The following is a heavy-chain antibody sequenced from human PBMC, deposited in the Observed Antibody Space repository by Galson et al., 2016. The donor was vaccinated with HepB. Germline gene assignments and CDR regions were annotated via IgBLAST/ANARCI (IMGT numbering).Heavy chain of an antibody. CDR1: GASFSGYY. Sequence: LSLTCTVYGASFSGYYWSWIRQSPGKGLEWIGEINHHGTTKDNPSLKSRLTISIDTSKNQLSLRLASVTAADTAVYFCARGINWNDRIYYGMDVWGQGTTVTVSS. J-gene: IGHJ6*02. D-gene: IGHD1-1*01. CDR3: ARGINWNDRIYYGMDV. V-gene: IGHV4-34*01. CDR2: INHHGTT.